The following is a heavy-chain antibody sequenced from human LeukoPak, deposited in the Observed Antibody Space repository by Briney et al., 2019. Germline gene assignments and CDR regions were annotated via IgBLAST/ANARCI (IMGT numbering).Heavy chain of an antibody. V-gene: IGHV4-59*01. D-gene: IGHD1-14*01. Sequence: PSETLSLTCTVSGGSISSYYWNWIRQPPGKGLEWIGYIYYSGSTNYNPSLKSRVTISVDTSKNQFSLKLSSVTAADTAVYYCARSHHGPYWYFDLWGRGTLVTVSS. J-gene: IGHJ2*01. CDR1: GGSISSYY. CDR3: ARSHHGPYWYFDL. CDR2: IYYSGST.